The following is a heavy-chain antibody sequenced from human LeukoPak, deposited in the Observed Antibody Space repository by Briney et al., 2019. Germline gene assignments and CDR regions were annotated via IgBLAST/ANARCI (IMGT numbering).Heavy chain of an antibody. CDR3: ARGVGIVVVPPPFDY. V-gene: IGHV4-30-2*01. CDR2: IYHSGST. CDR1: GGSISSGGYY. D-gene: IGHD2-2*01. J-gene: IGHJ4*02. Sequence: NPSETLSLTCTVSGGSISSGGYYWSWIRQPPGKGLEWIGYIYHSGSTYYNPSLKSRVTISVDRSKNQFSLKLSSVTAADTAVYYCARGVGIVVVPPPFDYWGQGTLVTVSS.